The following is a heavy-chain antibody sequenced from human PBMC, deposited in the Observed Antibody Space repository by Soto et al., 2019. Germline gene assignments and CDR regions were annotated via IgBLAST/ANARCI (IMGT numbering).Heavy chain of an antibody. Sequence: ASVKVSCKASGYTSADFGISWVRQAPVQGLEWMGWVSGNNGASNPAPKVQGRITMTLDTSTGVSYMALRSLRSDDTAIYYCVRDQKYFRVNGNWFDSWGQGTPVTVSS. J-gene: IGHJ5*01. CDR3: VRDQKYFRVNGNWFDS. V-gene: IGHV1-18*04. CDR2: VSGNNGAS. D-gene: IGHD2-2*01. CDR1: GYTSADFG.